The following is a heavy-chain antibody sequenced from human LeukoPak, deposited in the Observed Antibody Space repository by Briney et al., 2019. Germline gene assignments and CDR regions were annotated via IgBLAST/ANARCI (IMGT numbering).Heavy chain of an antibody. V-gene: IGHV4-59*08. Sequence: SETLSLTCTVSGGSIITYYWSWIRQPPGKGLEWIAFTHSSGNTGYNPSLKSRVTISVDTSKNQFSLKLTSVTAADTAIYYCARTVVATVTFDFWGQGTLVTVSS. CDR2: THSSGNT. J-gene: IGHJ4*02. CDR3: ARTVVATVTFDF. CDR1: GGSIITYY. D-gene: IGHD5-12*01.